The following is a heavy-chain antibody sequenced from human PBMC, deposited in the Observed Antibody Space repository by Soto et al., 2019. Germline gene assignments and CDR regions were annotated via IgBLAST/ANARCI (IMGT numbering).Heavy chain of an antibody. CDR3: ARDSDGVFNY. Sequence: QVQLVQSGAEVKKPGASVKVSCKASGYTFTNYGITWVRQAPGQGLEWMGWISPYDGSTNYAQKLQGRVTMTTDTSTSTAYMALRSMRSDDTAVYYCARDSDGVFNYWGQGTLVTVSS. CDR1: GYTFTNYG. J-gene: IGHJ4*02. CDR2: ISPYDGST. D-gene: IGHD4-17*01. V-gene: IGHV1-18*01.